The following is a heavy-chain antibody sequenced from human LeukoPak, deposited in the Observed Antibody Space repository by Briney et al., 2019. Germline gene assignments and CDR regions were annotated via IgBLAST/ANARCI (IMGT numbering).Heavy chain of an antibody. D-gene: IGHD5-18*01. CDR1: GGTFSSYA. CDR3: ARVDTAMVSYYFDY. V-gene: IGHV1-69*04. Sequence: ASVKVSCKASGGTFSSYAISWVRQAPGQGLELMGRIIPILGIANYAQKFQGRVTITADKSTSTAYMELSSLRSEDTAVYYCARVDTAMVSYYFDYWGQGTLVTVSS. CDR2: IIPILGIA. J-gene: IGHJ4*02.